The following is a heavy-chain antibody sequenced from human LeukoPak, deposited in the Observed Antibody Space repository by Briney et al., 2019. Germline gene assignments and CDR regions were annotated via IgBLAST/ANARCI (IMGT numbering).Heavy chain of an antibody. V-gene: IGHV3-7*05. CDR1: GFTFSSYW. Sequence: GGSLRLSCAASGFTFSSYWMSWVRQAPGKGLEWVANIKQDGSEKYYVDSVKGRFTISRDNAKNSLYLQVNSLRAEDTAVYYCARDGQLWPDGFDYWGQGTLVTVSS. J-gene: IGHJ4*02. CDR3: ARDGQLWPDGFDY. D-gene: IGHD5-18*01. CDR2: IKQDGSEK.